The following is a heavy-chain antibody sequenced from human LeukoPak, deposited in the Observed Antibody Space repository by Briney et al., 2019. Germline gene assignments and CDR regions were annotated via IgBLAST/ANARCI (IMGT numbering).Heavy chain of an antibody. V-gene: IGHV3-7*01. J-gene: IGHJ2*01. Sequence: GGSLRLSCAASGFTFSSYGMNWVRQAPGKGLEWVANIKQDGSAKYYVDSVKGRFTISRDNAKNSLSLQMNSLRAEDTAVYYCARDSSGWGYLDLWGRGTLVTVSS. D-gene: IGHD6-19*01. CDR2: IKQDGSAK. CDR1: GFTFSSYG. CDR3: ARDSSGWGYLDL.